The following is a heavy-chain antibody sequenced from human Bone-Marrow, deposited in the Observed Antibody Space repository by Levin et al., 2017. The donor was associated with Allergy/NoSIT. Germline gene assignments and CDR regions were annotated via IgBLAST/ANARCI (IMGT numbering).Heavy chain of an antibody. J-gene: IGHJ4*02. CDR2: IRSKAYGGTT. V-gene: IGHV3-49*03. CDR3: TRSLRPITPLSEY. Sequence: PGGSLRLSCTASGFTFGDYAMSWFRQAPGKGLEWVGFIRSKAYGGTTEYAASVKGRFTISRDDSKSIAYLQMNSLKTEDTAVYYCTRSLRPITPLSEYWGQGTLVTVSS. CDR1: GFTFGDYA. D-gene: IGHD1-14*01.